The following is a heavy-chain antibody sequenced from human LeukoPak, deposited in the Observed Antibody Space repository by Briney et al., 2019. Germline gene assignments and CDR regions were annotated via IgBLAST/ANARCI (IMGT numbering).Heavy chain of an antibody. V-gene: IGHV3-7*01. CDR3: ARDLVDTAMVDAFDI. CDR2: IKQDGSEK. D-gene: IGHD5-18*01. J-gene: IGHJ3*02. CDR1: GFTFSSYW. Sequence: GGSLRLSCAASGFTFSSYWMSWVRQAPGKGLEWVANIKQDGSEKYYVDSVKGRFTISRDNAKNSLYLQMNSLRAEDTAVYYCARDLVDTAMVDAFDIWGQGTMVTVSS.